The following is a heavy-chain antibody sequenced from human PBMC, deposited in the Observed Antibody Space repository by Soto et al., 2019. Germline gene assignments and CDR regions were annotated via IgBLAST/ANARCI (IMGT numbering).Heavy chain of an antibody. CDR3: ARDPTGYGCNGRGY. V-gene: IGHV1-69*08. J-gene: IGHJ4*02. CDR1: GGTFSSYT. CDR2: IIPILGIA. Sequence: QVQLVQSGAEVKKPGSSVKVSCKASGGTFSSYTISWVRQAPGQGLEWMGRIIPILGIANYAQKFQGRVTITADKSSSTAHMKLSSPRSEDTAVYYGARDPTGYGCNGRGYGGQGTLVTVSS. D-gene: IGHD4-17*01.